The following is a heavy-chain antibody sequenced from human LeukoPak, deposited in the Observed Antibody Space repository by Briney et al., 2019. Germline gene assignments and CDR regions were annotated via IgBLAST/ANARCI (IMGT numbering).Heavy chain of an antibody. V-gene: IGHV3-30*18. CDR1: GFTFSSYG. D-gene: IGHD2-2*01. CDR2: ISYDRSND. J-gene: IGHJ4*02. Sequence: GGSLRLSCAASGFTFSSYGMHCVRQAPGKGLEWVALISYDRSNDYCADSVKGRFTISRDNSKNTLYLQMNSLRTEDTAVYYCAKDLTRGEIGIVVRGPVDWGQGTLVTVSS. CDR3: AKDLTRGEIGIVVRGPVD.